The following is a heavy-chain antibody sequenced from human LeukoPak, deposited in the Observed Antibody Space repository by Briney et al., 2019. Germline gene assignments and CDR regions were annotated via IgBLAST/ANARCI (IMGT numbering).Heavy chain of an antibody. CDR1: GDSISSGYY. D-gene: IGHD6-19*01. Sequence: SETLSLTCDVSGDSISSGYYWGWIRQPPGKGLEWIGSIYHSGSTTYNPSLKSRVTMSAGTSKNQFSLKVRSVTAADTAVYYCARNSSGWFFDYWGQGTLVTVSS. CDR3: ARNSSGWFFDY. CDR2: IYHSGST. V-gene: IGHV4-38-2*01. J-gene: IGHJ4*02.